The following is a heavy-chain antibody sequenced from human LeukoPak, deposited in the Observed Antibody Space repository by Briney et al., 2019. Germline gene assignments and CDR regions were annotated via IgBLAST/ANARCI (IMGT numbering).Heavy chain of an antibody. Sequence: GESLKFSCKGSGYSFTSYWISWVRQMPGKGLEWMGRIDPSDSYTNYSPSFQGHVTISADKSISTAYLQWSSLKASDTAMYYCARRKYYYDSSGYYDKYYFDYWGQGTLVIVSS. V-gene: IGHV5-10-1*01. CDR1: GYSFTSYW. J-gene: IGHJ4*02. CDR2: IDPSDSYT. D-gene: IGHD3-22*01. CDR3: ARRKYYYDSSGYYDKYYFDY.